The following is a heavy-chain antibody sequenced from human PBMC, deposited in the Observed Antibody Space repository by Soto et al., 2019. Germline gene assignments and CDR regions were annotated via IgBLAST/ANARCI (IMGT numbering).Heavy chain of an antibody. J-gene: IGHJ4*02. CDR1: GGSISSGGYS. CDR2: IYHSGST. Sequence: PSETLSLTCAVSGGSISSGGYSWSWIRQPPGKGLEWIGYIYHSGSTYYNPSLKSRVTISVDRSKNQFSLKLNSVTAADTAVYYCARELGRTLDYWGQGTLVTVSS. CDR3: ARELGRTLDY. V-gene: IGHV4-30-2*01.